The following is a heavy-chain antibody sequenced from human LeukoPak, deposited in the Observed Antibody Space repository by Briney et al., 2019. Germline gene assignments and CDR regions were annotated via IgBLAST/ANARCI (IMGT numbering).Heavy chain of an antibody. CDR1: GFGFSSYR. J-gene: IGHJ6*03. V-gene: IGHV3-21*01. CDR2: ISGTTSYT. Sequence: PGGSLRLSCAASGFGFSSYRMNWVRQAPGKGLEWVSSISGTTSYTYYADSLKGRFTISRDNAKNSLYLQMNSLRAEDTAVYYCARLYNWNSGFQRWDYYYYMDVWGKGTTVTVSS. D-gene: IGHD1-7*01. CDR3: ARLYNWNSGFQRWDYYYYMDV.